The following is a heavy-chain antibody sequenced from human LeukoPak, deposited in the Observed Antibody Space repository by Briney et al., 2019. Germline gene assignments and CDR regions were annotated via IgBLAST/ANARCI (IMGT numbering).Heavy chain of an antibody. Sequence: GGSLRLSCAASGFTFSSYSMNWVRQAPGKGLEWVSSISSSSSYIYYADSVKGRFTISRDNAKNSLYLQMNSLRAEDTAVYYCARVEKIAARPGYYYYYMDVWGKGTTVTVSS. D-gene: IGHD6-6*01. V-gene: IGHV3-21*01. CDR1: GFTFSSYS. CDR2: ISSSSSYI. J-gene: IGHJ6*03. CDR3: ARVEKIAARPGYYYYYMDV.